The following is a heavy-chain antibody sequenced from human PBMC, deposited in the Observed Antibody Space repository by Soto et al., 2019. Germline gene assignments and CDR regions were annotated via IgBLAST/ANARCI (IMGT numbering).Heavy chain of an antibody. CDR1: GYTFTSYA. CDR2: INAGNGNT. V-gene: IGHV1-3*01. CDR3: ASPLDISGYFDY. D-gene: IGHD3-9*01. Sequence: ASVKVSCKASGYTFTSYAMHWVRQAPGQRLEWMGWINAGNGNTKYSQKFQGRVTITRDTSASTAYMELSSLRSEDTAVYYCASPLDISGYFDYWGQGTLVTVSS. J-gene: IGHJ4*02.